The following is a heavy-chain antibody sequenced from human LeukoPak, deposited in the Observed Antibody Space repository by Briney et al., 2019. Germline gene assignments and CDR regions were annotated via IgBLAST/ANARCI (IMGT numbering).Heavy chain of an antibody. D-gene: IGHD3-3*01. J-gene: IGHJ6*02. CDR1: GFTFSSYA. CDR2: ISGSGGST. CDR3: ANFYVLRFLEWVKGMDV. V-gene: IGHV3-23*01. Sequence: GGSLRLSCAASGFTFSSYAMGWVRQAPGKGLEWVSAISGSGGSTYYADSVKGRFTISRDNSKNTLYLQMNSLRAEDTAVYYCANFYVLRFLEWVKGMDVWGQGTTVTVSS.